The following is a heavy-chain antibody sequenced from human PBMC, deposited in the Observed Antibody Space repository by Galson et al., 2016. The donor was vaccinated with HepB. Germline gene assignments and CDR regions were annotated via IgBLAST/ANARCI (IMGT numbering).Heavy chain of an antibody. J-gene: IGHJ4*02. CDR2: ISAYNGNT. CDR1: GYTFASYG. V-gene: IGHV1-18*01. D-gene: IGHD2-15*01. Sequence: SVKVSCKASGYTFASYGISWVRQAPGQGLEWMGWISAYNGNTNYAQKLQGRVTMTTDTSTSTAYTELRSLRSDDTAVYYCARDWLVAVFDYWGQGTLVNVSS. CDR3: ARDWLVAVFDY.